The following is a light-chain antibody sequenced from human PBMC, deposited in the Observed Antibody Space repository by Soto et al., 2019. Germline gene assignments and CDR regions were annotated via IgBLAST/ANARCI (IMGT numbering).Light chain of an antibody. V-gene: IGLV2-14*01. J-gene: IGLJ1*01. Sequence: QSALTQPASVSGSPGQSIAISCTGTSSDVGGYNYVSWYQQHPGKAPVLMIYDVSIRPSGVTNRFSGSKSGNTASLTISGLQAEDEADYYCSSYTSTRTYVFGTGTKLTVL. CDR2: DVS. CDR3: SSYTSTRTYV. CDR1: SSDVGGYNY.